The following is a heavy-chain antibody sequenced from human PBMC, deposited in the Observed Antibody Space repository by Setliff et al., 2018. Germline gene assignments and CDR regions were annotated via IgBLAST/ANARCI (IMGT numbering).Heavy chain of an antibody. CDR2: SDHGGNT. CDR3: ARGSRIAGRAIDY. Sequence: SETLSLTCSVYGESFSNNYWSWIRQSPGKGLEWIGESDHGGNTTIHPSLKSRLTMSVDTSKNQLSLKLTSVTAADTAVYYCARGSRIAGRAIDYWGQGTLVTVSS. CDR1: GESFSNNY. V-gene: IGHV4-34*01. J-gene: IGHJ4*02. D-gene: IGHD6-6*01.